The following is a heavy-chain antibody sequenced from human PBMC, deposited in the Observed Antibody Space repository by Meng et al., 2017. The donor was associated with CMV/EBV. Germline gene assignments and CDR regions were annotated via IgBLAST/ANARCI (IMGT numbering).Heavy chain of an antibody. V-gene: IGHV3-30-3*02. Sequence: GGSLRLSCAASGFTFSSYAMYWVRQAPGKGLEWVAVISYNGSNKYYADSVKGRFTISRDNSKNTLYLQMNSLRAEDTAVYYCAKFGTTGTTGVDYWGQGTLVTVSS. D-gene: IGHD1-1*01. J-gene: IGHJ4*02. CDR2: ISYNGSNK. CDR3: AKFGTTGTTGVDY. CDR1: GFTFSSYA.